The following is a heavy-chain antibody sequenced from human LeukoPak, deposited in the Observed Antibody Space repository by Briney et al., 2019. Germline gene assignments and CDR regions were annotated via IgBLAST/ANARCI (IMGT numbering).Heavy chain of an antibody. J-gene: IGHJ4*02. V-gene: IGHV4-59*01. CDR2: IYYSGST. CDR3: AREVAAAGTIDY. D-gene: IGHD6-13*01. Sequence: SETLSLTCTVSGGSISSYYWSWIRQLPGKGLEWIGYIYYSGSTNYNPSLKSRVTISVDTSKNQFSLKLSSVTAADTAVYYCAREVAAAGTIDYWGQGTLVTVSS. CDR1: GGSISSYY.